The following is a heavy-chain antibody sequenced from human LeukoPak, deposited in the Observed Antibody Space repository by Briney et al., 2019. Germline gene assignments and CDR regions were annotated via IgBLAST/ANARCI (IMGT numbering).Heavy chain of an antibody. D-gene: IGHD2-2*01. J-gene: IGHJ4*02. CDR1: GFTFSSYW. V-gene: IGHV3-74*01. CDR2: VNSDGSRT. CDR3: ARDQCSGPNCQVALDY. Sequence: GGSLRVSCAASGFTFSSYWTHWVRQGPGKGLVWVSRVNSDGSRTSYADSVKGRFTISRDNAKNTLYLQMNSLRAEDTAVYYCARDQCSGPNCQVALDYWGQGTLVTVSS.